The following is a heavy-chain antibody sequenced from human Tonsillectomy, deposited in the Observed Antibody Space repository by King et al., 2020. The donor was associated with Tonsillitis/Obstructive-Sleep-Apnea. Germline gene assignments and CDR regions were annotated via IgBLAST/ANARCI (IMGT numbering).Heavy chain of an antibody. CDR3: ASRTAVAGEGSDP. CDR1: GFTFSSYA. J-gene: IGHJ5*02. V-gene: IGHV3-23*04. D-gene: IGHD6-19*01. Sequence: VQLVESGGGLVQPGGSLRLSCAASGFTFSSYATSWVRQVPGKGLEWVSSISGSGGSTYYADSVKGRFTISRDNSKNTVYLQMNSLRAEDAAIYYCASRTAVAGEGSDPWGQGTLVTVSS. CDR2: ISGSGGST.